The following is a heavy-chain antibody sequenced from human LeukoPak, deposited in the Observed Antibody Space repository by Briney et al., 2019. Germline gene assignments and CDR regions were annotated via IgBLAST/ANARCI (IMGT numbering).Heavy chain of an antibody. CDR1: GFTFSSYA. D-gene: IGHD1-26*01. J-gene: IGHJ4*02. CDR2: IRSKAYGGTT. Sequence: GGSLRLSCTASGFTFSSYALSWFRQAPGKGLEWVGFIRSKAYGGTTEYAASVKGRFTISRDDSKSIAYLQMNSLKTEDTAVYYCTRDLRSGSYSDYWGQGTLVTVSS. CDR3: TRDLRSGSYSDY. V-gene: IGHV3-49*03.